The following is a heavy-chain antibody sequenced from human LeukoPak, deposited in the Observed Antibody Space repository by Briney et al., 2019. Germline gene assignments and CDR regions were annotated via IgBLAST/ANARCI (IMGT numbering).Heavy chain of an antibody. J-gene: IGHJ3*02. Sequence: SETLSLTCTVSGGSISSYYWSWIRQPAGKGLEWIGRIYTSGSTNYNPSLKSRVTMSVDTSKNQFSLTPSSVTAAYTAVYYCARSHPGSGDAFDIWGQGTMVTVSS. CDR1: GGSISSYY. D-gene: IGHD1-14*01. CDR2: IYTSGST. V-gene: IGHV4-4*07. CDR3: ARSHPGSGDAFDI.